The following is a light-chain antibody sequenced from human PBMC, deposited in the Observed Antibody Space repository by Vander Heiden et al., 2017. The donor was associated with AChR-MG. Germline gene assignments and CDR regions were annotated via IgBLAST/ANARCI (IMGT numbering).Light chain of an antibody. Sequence: ETVLTQSPGTLSVSPGETATLSCRASQSVSRNLDGYQQKPGQAPRLLIYDASTSASGIQDRFSGSGSGTEFTLTISGLQSEDFEGNDGQQGWTFGQGTKVEIK. J-gene: IGKJ1*01. CDR3: QQGWT. CDR2: DAS. CDR1: QSVSRN. V-gene: IGKV3-15*01.